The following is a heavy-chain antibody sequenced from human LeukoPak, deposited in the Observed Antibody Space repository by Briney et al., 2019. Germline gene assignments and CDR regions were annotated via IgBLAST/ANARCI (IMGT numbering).Heavy chain of an antibody. J-gene: IGHJ4*02. D-gene: IGHD6-6*01. CDR2: ISGSGDST. CDR1: GFTFSGYG. V-gene: IGHV3-23*01. Sequence: GGSLRLSCAASGFTFSGYGMSWVRQAPGKGLEWVSGISGSGDSTYYADSVGGRFTISRNNSRSTLYLQMNSLRAEDTAVYHCAKRTGSSVGFDYWGQGTLVTVSS. CDR3: AKRTGSSVGFDY.